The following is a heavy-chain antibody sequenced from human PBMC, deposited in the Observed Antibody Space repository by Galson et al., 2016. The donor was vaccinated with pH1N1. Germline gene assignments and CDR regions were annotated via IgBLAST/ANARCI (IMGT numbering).Heavy chain of an antibody. CDR3: ARHPGGGNYDRIYYKGHMDV. J-gene: IGHJ6*03. D-gene: IGHD3-22*01. CDR2: ISPLLRIA. V-gene: IGHV1-69*04. Sequence: SCKASGGPFGSYAFSWVRQAPGQGLEWMGRISPLLRIANYEQKFQGRVTITADESTSTVYMELSSLRSEDTAVYYCARHPGGGNYDRIYYKGHMDVWGKGTTVTVSS. CDR1: GGPFGSYA.